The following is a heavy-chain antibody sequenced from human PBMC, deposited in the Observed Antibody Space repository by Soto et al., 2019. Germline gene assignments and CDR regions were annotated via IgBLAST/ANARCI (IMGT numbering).Heavy chain of an antibody. CDR3: ARYGSGRSTIFYYFVY. CDR2: IKQDGSEK. J-gene: IGHJ4*02. CDR1: GFTLSSYW. V-gene: IGHV3-7*03. D-gene: IGHD3-10*01. Sequence: GGSLRLSCAASGFTLSSYWMSWVRQAPGKGLEWVANIKQDGSEKYYVDSVKGRFTISRDNAKNSLYLQMNSLRAEDTAVYYCARYGSGRSTIFYYFVYWGQGTLVTVSS.